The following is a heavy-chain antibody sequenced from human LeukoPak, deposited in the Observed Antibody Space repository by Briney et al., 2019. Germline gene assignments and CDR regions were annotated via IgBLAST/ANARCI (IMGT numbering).Heavy chain of an antibody. CDR2: IYTSGSI. J-gene: IGHJ4*02. D-gene: IGHD3-22*01. CDR3: AREWDRIVGYFDY. Sequence: SQTLSLTCTVSGGSISSGSYYWSWIRQPAGKGLEWIGRIYTSGSINYNPSLKSRVTISVDTSKNQFSLRLSSVTAADTAVYYCAREWDRIVGYFDYWGQGTLVTVSS. CDR1: GGSISSGSYY. V-gene: IGHV4-61*02.